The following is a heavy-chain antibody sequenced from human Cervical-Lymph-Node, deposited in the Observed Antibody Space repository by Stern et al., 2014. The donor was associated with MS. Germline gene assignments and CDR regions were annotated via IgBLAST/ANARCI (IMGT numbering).Heavy chain of an antibody. CDR3: AAGDTVAMLGTAIDAFDI. J-gene: IGHJ3*02. Sequence: QLVESGPEVKKPGSSVKVSCKASGFTFSNSGVQWVRQTRGQRLEWIGWIVVGSGKTNYAQKFQERVTITRDRSTSIAYMELSSLRSEDTAVFYCAAGDTVAMLGTAIDAFDIWGQGTMVTVSS. D-gene: IGHD4-17*01. CDR1: GFTFSNSG. CDR2: IVVGSGKT. V-gene: IGHV1-58*01.